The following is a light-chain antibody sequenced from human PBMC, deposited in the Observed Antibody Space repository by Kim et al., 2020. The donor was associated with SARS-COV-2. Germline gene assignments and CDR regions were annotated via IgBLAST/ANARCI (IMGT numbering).Light chain of an antibody. CDR3: QTWSTGPYWV. CDR1: SGHSSYA. CDR2: INSDGSH. Sequence: QPVLTQSPSASASLGDSVKLTCTLSSGHSSYAIAWHQQQPEKGPRYLMKINSDGSHSKGDGNPDRFSGSSSAAERYITISSLQSEDEADYYCQTWSTGPYWVFGGGTQLTVL. V-gene: IGLV4-69*01. J-gene: IGLJ3*02.